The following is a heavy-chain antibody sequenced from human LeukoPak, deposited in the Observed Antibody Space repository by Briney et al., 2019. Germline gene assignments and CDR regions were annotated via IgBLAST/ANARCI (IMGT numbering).Heavy chain of an antibody. V-gene: IGHV4-4*07. Sequence: SETLSLTCTVSGGSISSYYWSWIRQPAGKGLERIGRIYTSGSTNYNPSLKSRVTMSVDTSKNQFSLKLSSVTAADTAVYYCARVLKPGNWFDPWGQGTLVTVSS. D-gene: IGHD2-8*02. CDR2: IYTSGST. CDR1: GGSISSYY. J-gene: IGHJ5*02. CDR3: ARVLKPGNWFDP.